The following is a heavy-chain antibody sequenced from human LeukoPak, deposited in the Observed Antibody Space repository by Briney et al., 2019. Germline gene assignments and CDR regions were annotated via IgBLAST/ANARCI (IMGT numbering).Heavy chain of an antibody. J-gene: IGHJ4*03. Sequence: GGSLRLSCAASGFTFSSYAMSWVRQAPGKGLEWVSAISGSGGSTYYADSVKGRFTISRDNSKNTLYLQMNSLRAEDTAVYYCANSYYDSSGYYPTNYFDYWGQGTTVTVSS. CDR2: ISGSGGST. CDR3: ANSYYDSSGYYPTNYFDY. V-gene: IGHV3-23*01. CDR1: GFTFSSYA. D-gene: IGHD3-22*01.